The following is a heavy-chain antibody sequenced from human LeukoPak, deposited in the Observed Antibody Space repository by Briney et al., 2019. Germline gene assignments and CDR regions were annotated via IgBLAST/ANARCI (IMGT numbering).Heavy chain of an antibody. CDR3: AREAGSGSYYNFPDS. D-gene: IGHD3-10*01. V-gene: IGHV3-33*08. J-gene: IGHJ5*01. CDR1: GFTFSSYA. CDR2: IWYDGSNK. Sequence: GGSLRLSCAASGFTFSSYAMHWVRQAPGKGLEWVAVIWYDGSNKYYADSVKGRFTISRDNSKNTLYLQMNSLRAEDTAVYFCAREAGSGSYYNFPDSWGQGTLVTVSS.